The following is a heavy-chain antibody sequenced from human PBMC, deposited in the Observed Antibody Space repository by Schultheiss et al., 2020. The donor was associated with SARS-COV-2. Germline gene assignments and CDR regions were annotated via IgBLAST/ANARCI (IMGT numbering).Heavy chain of an antibody. CDR2: IYPGDSDT. Sequence: GESLKISCKGSGYSFTSYWIGWVRQMPGKGLEWMGIIYPGDSDTRYSPSFQGQVTISADKSISTAYLQWSSLKASDTAMYFCARGLYSEYSYGPHYYYYGLYVWGQGTTVTVSS. J-gene: IGHJ6*02. CDR1: GYSFTSYW. D-gene: IGHD5-18*01. CDR3: ARGLYSEYSYGPHYYYYGLYV. V-gene: IGHV5-51*01.